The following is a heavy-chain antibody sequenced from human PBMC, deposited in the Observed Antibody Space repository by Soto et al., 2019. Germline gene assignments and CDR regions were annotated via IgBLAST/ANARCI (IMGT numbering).Heavy chain of an antibody. CDR3: ARKGIAAAGLDY. V-gene: IGHV4-34*01. CDR1: GGSFSGYY. Sequence: QVQLQQWGAGLLKPSETLSLTCAVYGGSFSGYYWSWIRQPPGKGLEWIGEINHSGSTNYNPSLKSRVTLSVDTSKNQFSLKLSSVTAADTAVYYCARKGIAAAGLDYWGQGTLVTVSS. CDR2: INHSGST. J-gene: IGHJ4*02. D-gene: IGHD6-13*01.